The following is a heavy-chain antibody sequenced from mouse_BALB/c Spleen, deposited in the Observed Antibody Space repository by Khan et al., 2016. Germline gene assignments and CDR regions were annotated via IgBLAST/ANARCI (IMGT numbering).Heavy chain of an antibody. D-gene: IGHD4-1*02. CDR3: AINWDEEDY. Sequence: VQLKESGPGLVKPSQSLSLTCTVTGYSITSDYAWNWIRQFPGNKLEWMGYISYSGSTSYTPSLKSRISITRDTSKNQFFLQLNSVTTEDTATYYCAINWDEEDYWGQGTLVTVSA. CDR2: ISYSGST. V-gene: IGHV3-2*02. J-gene: IGHJ3*01. CDR1: GYSITSDYA.